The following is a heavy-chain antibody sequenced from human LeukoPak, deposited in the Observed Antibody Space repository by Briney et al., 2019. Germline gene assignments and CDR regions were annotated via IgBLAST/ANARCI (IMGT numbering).Heavy chain of an antibody. V-gene: IGHV4-59*08. CDR1: GGSISSYY. CDR2: IYYSGST. D-gene: IGHD3-10*01. Sequence: SETLSLTRTVSGGSISSYYWIWIRQPPGKGLEWIGYIYYSGSTNYNPSLKSRVTISVDTSKNQFSLKLSSVTAADTAVYYCARHFLWFGELMAFDYWGQGTLVTVSS. CDR3: ARHFLWFGELMAFDY. J-gene: IGHJ4*02.